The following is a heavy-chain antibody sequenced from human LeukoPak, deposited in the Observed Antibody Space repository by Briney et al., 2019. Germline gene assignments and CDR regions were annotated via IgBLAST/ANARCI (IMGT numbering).Heavy chain of an antibody. J-gene: IGHJ4*02. CDR1: GYSISRGYH. D-gene: IGHD1-1*01. Sequence: SETLSLTCAVSGYSISRGYHWGWIRQPPGKGLEWIGSIHHSGSTYYNSSLKSRVTISVDTSKNQFSLKVSSVTAADTAVYYCARVNWNPDYWGQGTLVTVSS. CDR3: ARVNWNPDY. V-gene: IGHV4-38-2*01. CDR2: IHHSGST.